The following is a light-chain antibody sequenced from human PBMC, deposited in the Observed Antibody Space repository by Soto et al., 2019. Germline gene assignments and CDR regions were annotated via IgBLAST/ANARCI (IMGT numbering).Light chain of an antibody. J-gene: IGKJ1*01. Sequence: EIVMTQSPATLSVSPGERATLSCRASQSVSNHLAWYQQKPGQAPRLLIYGASTRATGIPARFSGSGSGTEFTLTISSLQSEDFAVYYCQQHDNWPPWTFGQGPKVEIK. CDR3: QQHDNWPPWT. CDR2: GAS. V-gene: IGKV3-15*01. CDR1: QSVSNH.